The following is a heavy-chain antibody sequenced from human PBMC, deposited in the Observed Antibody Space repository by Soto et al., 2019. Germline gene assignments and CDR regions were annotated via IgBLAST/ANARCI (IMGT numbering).Heavy chain of an antibody. D-gene: IGHD3-16*01. V-gene: IGHV1-18*01. Sequence: QVQLVQSGDEMKKPGASVRVSCKASGYIFVNYGIAWVRQAPGQGLEWMGWISPYTGDTHSASKVQGRLTMTTDTSTSTARMDLGRLPSDDTAVYYCAMVDNYVTPTPQDVWGQGTTVTVSS. J-gene: IGHJ6*02. CDR2: ISPYTGDT. CDR3: AMVDNYVTPTPQDV. CDR1: GYIFVNYG.